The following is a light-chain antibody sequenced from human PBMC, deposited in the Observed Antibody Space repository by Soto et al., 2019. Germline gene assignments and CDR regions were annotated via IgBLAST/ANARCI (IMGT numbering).Light chain of an antibody. CDR3: KQSISMPRA. CDR1: QSISSY. CDR2: AAS. J-gene: IGKJ1*01. V-gene: IGKV1-39*01. Sequence: DIQMTQSPTSLSASVGDGVTITCRASQSISSYLNWYQQKPGQATKFLIYAASYLQSGVPSRFRCSGSGRNFTLTISNLQPEDCATYSWKQSISMPRAFGQGT.